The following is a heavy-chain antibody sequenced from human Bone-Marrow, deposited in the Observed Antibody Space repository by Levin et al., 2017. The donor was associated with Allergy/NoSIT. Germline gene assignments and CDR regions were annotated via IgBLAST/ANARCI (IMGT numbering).Heavy chain of an antibody. V-gene: IGHV3-23*01. J-gene: IGHJ4*02. D-gene: IGHD1-7*01. CDR3: AREDNWNYDY. CDR1: GFTFSRYA. Sequence: GESLKISCAASGFTFSRYAMAWVRQAPGQGLEWVSGMSGSGGRTVYADSVKGRFTISRDNSKNIMYLQMNSLRVEDTALYYCAREDNWNYDYWGQGPLVTVSS. CDR2: MSGSGGRT.